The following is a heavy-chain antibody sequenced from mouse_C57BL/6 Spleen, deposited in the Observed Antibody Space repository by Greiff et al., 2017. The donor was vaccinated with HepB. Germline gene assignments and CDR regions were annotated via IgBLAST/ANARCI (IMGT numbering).Heavy chain of an antibody. Sequence: DVQLQESGPGLVKPSQSLSLTCSVTGYSITSGYYWNWIRQFPGNKLEWMGYISYDGSNNYNPSLKNRISITRDTSKNQFFLKLNSVTTEDTATYYCATAQARGFDYWGQGTTLTVSS. D-gene: IGHD3-2*02. CDR2: ISYDGSN. CDR3: ATAQARGFDY. V-gene: IGHV3-6*01. J-gene: IGHJ2*01. CDR1: GYSITSGYY.